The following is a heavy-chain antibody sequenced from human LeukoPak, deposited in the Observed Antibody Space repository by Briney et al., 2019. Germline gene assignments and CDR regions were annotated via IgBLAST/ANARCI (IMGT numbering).Heavy chain of an antibody. V-gene: IGHV4-59*08. Sequence: SETLSLTCTVSGGSISFSYWSWIRQPPGKGLEWIGYIYYAGSTHYNPSLKSRVTISLDTSKNQISLRLSSVTAADTAVYYCARHGDSYYGMDVWGQGTTVTVSS. CDR3: ARHGDSYYGMDV. CDR1: GGSISFSY. CDR2: IYYAGST. J-gene: IGHJ6*02. D-gene: IGHD4-17*01.